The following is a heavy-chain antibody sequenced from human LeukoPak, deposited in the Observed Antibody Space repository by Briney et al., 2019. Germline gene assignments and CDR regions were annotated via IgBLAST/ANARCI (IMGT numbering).Heavy chain of an antibody. D-gene: IGHD3/OR15-3a*01. J-gene: IGHJ4*01. V-gene: IGHV3-23*01. Sequence: GGSLRLSCTASGFTFSNYAMSWVRQAPGKGLEWVSVISGRSSSTNYADSVKGRFTISRDNSKNTVYLQMNSLRVGDTAVYYCAENRDWVVGLLTVYTFGLWGPGTLVNGSS. CDR3: AENRDWVVGLLTVYTFGL. CDR2: ISGRSSST. CDR1: GFTFSNYA.